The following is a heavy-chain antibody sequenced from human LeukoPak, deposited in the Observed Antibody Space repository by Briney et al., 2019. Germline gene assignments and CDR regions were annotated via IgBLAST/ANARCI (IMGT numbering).Heavy chain of an antibody. Sequence: GGSLRLSCAASGFTFSSYAMSWVRQAPGKGLEWVSGISGSDGSTYYADSVRGRFTISRDNSKNTLYLQMNSLRAEDTAVYYCARALLVDYGDDYSGQGTLVSVSS. CDR2: ISGSDGST. J-gene: IGHJ4*02. CDR1: GFTFSSYA. V-gene: IGHV3-23*01. D-gene: IGHD4-17*01. CDR3: ARALLVDYGDDY.